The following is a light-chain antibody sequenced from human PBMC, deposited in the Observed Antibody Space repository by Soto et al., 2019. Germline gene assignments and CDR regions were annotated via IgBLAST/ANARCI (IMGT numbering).Light chain of an antibody. J-gene: IGKJ5*01. CDR2: GAS. CDR3: QQRGTWPPIT. V-gene: IGKV3D-20*02. Sequence: EIVLTQSPGTLSLSPGERATLSCRASQSISSDYLVWYQQKPGQAPRLLIYGASSRATGIPDRFSGSGSGTDFTLTISSLESEDFAVYYCQQRGTWPPITFGQGTRLEIK. CDR1: QSISSDY.